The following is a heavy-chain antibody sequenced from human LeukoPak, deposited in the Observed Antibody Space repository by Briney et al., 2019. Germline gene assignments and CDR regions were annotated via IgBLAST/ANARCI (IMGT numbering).Heavy chain of an antibody. CDR1: GFTFSDYY. J-gene: IGHJ4*02. CDR3: AREGSSLTGVHY. Sequence: KPGGSLRLSCVASGFTFSDYYMSWIRQAPGKGLEWVSYISSSGSARYYTGSVKGRFTISRDNAKNSLYLQMNSLRAKDTAVYYCAREGSSLTGVHYWGQGTLVTVSS. V-gene: IGHV3-11*01. CDR2: ISSSGSAR. D-gene: IGHD3-9*01.